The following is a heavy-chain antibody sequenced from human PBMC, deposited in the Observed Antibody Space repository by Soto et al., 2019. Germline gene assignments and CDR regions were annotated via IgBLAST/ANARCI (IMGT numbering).Heavy chain of an antibody. Sequence: SETLSLTCAVSSGSISSSNWWSWVRQPPGKGLEWIGEIYHSGSTNYNPSLKSRVTISVDKSKNQFSLKLSSVTAADTAVYYCARSATTVSPTERYYMDVWGKGTTVTVSS. J-gene: IGHJ6*03. CDR2: IYHSGST. V-gene: IGHV4-4*02. D-gene: IGHD4-4*01. CDR3: ARSATTVSPTERYYMDV. CDR1: SGSISSSNW.